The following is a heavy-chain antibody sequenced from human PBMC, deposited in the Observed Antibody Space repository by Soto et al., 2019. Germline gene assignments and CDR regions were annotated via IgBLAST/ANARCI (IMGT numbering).Heavy chain of an antibody. CDR3: ARREIYTDSYDSSGESIDY. Sequence: GGSLRLSCAASGFTFSSFSMNWVRQAPGKGLEWVSSISISSSYIYYADSVRGRFTISRDNAKNSLYLQMNSLRAEDTAVYYCARREIYTDSYDSSGESIDYWGQGTLVTVSS. V-gene: IGHV3-21*01. CDR2: ISISSSYI. CDR1: GFTFSSFS. D-gene: IGHD3-22*01. J-gene: IGHJ4*02.